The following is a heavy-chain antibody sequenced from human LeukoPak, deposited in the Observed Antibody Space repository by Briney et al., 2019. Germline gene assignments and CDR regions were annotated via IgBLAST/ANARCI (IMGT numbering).Heavy chain of an antibody. J-gene: IGHJ4*02. D-gene: IGHD7-27*01. CDR2: IRYDGSNK. CDR1: GFTFSSYG. V-gene: IGHV3-30*02. Sequence: GGSLRLSCAAYGFTFSSYGMHWVRQAPGKGLEWVAFIRYDGSNKYYADSVKGRFTISRDNSKNTLYLQMNSLRAEDTAVYYCAKDRFKTKTGPDYRGQGTLVTVSS. CDR3: AKDRFKTKTGPDY.